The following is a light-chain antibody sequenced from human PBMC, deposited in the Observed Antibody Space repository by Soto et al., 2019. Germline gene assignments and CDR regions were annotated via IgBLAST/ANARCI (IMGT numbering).Light chain of an antibody. J-gene: IGKJ3*01. V-gene: IGKV3-20*01. CDR1: QSVSSSY. CDR3: QQYGGSPFT. Sequence: EIVLTQSPGSLSLSPGGRATLSCRASQSVSSSYLAWYQQKPGQAPRLLIYAASTRATGVPDRFSGTGSGTDFALTISRLETDDSAVYYCQQYGGSPFTFGPGTKVDI. CDR2: AAS.